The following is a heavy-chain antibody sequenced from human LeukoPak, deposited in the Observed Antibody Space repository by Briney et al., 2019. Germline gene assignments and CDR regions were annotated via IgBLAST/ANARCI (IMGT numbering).Heavy chain of an antibody. CDR3: ARDGGDYYDSSGYPFHH. J-gene: IGHJ1*01. CDR1: GFTFDGYS. CDR2: ITWDGAGT. Sequence: PGGSLRLSCAASGFTFDGYSMHWVRQAPGKGLEWVSLITWDGAGTYYADSVKGRFTISRDNAKKSLYLQMNSLRAGDTAVYYCARDGGDYYDSSGYPFHHWGQGTLVTVSS. D-gene: IGHD3-22*01. V-gene: IGHV3-43*01.